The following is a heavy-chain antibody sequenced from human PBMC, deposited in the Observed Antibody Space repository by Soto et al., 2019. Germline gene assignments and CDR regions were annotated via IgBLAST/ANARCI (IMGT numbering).Heavy chain of an antibody. D-gene: IGHD3-10*01. V-gene: IGHV4-4*02. CDR3: ARKVAMVRAPNAFDI. CDR2: IYHSGST. CDR1: SGSISSSNW. Sequence: QVQLQESGPGLVKPSGTLSLTCAVSSGSISSSNWWSWVRQPPGKGLEWIGEIYHSGSTNYNPSLKSRVTISVDKSKNQFSLKLSSVTAADTAVYYCARKVAMVRAPNAFDIWGQGTMVTVSS. J-gene: IGHJ3*02.